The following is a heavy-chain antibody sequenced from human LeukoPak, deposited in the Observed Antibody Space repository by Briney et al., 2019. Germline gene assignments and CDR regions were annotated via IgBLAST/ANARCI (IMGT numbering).Heavy chain of an antibody. Sequence: SETLSLTCAVSGYSISSGYYWTWIRQSPGKGLEWIGQIYYTGSTYYNPSLKRRVTISVDTSRNQFSLNLTSVTAADTAVYYCARGGTYNDILSFDPWGQGTLVTVSS. CDR2: IYYTGST. V-gene: IGHV4-61*01. CDR1: GYSISSGYY. D-gene: IGHD3-9*01. CDR3: ARGGTYNDILSFDP. J-gene: IGHJ5*02.